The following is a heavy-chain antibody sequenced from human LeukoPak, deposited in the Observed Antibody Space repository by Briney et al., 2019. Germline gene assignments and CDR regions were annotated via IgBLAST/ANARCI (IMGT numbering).Heavy chain of an antibody. Sequence: PGGSLRLSCAASGFIFSSYAMSWVRQAPGKGLEWVSVISGNGGTTYYTDSVRGRFTISRDTSKNTLYLQMNSLRAEDTAVYYCAKSGEFSSSWYYDAFDIWGQGTMVTVSS. V-gene: IGHV3-23*01. J-gene: IGHJ3*02. D-gene: IGHD6-13*01. CDR2: ISGNGGTT. CDR1: GFIFSSYA. CDR3: AKSGEFSSSWYYDAFDI.